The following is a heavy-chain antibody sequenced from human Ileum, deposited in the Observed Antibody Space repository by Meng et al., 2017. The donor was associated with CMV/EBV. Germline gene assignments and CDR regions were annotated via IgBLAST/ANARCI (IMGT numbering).Heavy chain of an antibody. CDR1: GFTFSRFD. CDR2: IGTVGDR. CDR3: VRGIMGGAGGHYYYGVDA. J-gene: IGHJ6*02. V-gene: IGHV3-13*01. Sequence: GGSLRLSCAASGFTFSRFDMHWVRQTTGKGLEWVSAIGTVGDRYYSDSVKGRCTTIREDAKKSLYLQMNSLKDGDAAVYYCVRGIMGGAGGHYYYGVDAWGQGTTVTVSS. D-gene: IGHD2-8*02.